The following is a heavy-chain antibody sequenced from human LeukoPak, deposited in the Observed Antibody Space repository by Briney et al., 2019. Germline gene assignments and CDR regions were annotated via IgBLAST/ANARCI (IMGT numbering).Heavy chain of an antibody. CDR2: IYYSGST. CDR3: ARVRYRLAETYIDY. Sequence: PSETLSLTCAVSGGSISSGGYSWSWIRQPPGKGLEWIGYIYYSGSTYYNPSLKSRVTISVDTSKNQFSLKLSSVTAADTAVYYCARVRYRLAETYIDYWGQGTLVTVSS. CDR1: GGSISSGGYS. D-gene: IGHD3-16*01. J-gene: IGHJ4*02. V-gene: IGHV4-30-4*07.